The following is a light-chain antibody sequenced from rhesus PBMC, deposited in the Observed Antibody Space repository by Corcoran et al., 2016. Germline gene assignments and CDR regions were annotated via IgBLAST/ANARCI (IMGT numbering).Light chain of an antibody. CDR3: PHGFATPFP. Sequence: DIQMTQSPSSLSASVGDRVTITCRASENANNYINWYQQKPGKAPKLLIYKASNLQRGVPSRFSGSGSGTDYTFTIRSLQPADVATYYCPHGFATPFPFGPGTKLDI. CDR2: KAS. CDR1: ENANNY. V-gene: IGKV1-74*01. J-gene: IGKJ3*01.